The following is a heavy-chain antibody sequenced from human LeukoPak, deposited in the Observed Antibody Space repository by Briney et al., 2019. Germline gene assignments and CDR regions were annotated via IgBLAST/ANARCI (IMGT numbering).Heavy chain of an antibody. Sequence: ASVKVSCKASGYTFTGYYMHWVRQAPGQGLEWMGWINPNSGGTNYAQKFQGRVTMTWDTSINTAYMEVTSLTYDDTAVYYCARDGVTYGYPEYWGQGTLVTVSS. CDR1: GYTFTGYY. CDR3: ARDGVTYGYPEY. CDR2: INPNSGGT. V-gene: IGHV1-2*02. D-gene: IGHD5-18*01. J-gene: IGHJ4*02.